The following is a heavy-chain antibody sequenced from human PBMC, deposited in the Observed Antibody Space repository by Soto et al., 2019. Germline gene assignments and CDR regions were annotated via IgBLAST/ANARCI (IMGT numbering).Heavy chain of an antibody. V-gene: IGHV3-73*01. CDR3: TILIGRFAS. CDR1: GFTFSGSA. Sequence: EVPLLESGGGVVQPGGSLKLSCAASGFTFSGSAMHWVRQASGKGLEWIGHIRNKANSFATAYAASVKGRFTIYRDASKNTAYLQMNSLRTEDTAVYYCTILIGRFASWGQGTLVTVSS. CDR2: IRNKANSFAT. J-gene: IGHJ5*01. D-gene: IGHD1-26*01.